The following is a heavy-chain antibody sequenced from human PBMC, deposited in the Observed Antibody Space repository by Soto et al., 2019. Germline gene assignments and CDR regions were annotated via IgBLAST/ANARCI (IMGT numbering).Heavy chain of an antibody. CDR2: IIPIFGTA. CDR1: GGTFSSYA. CDR3: ARDIPVTTSYYYYGMDV. Sequence: SVKVSCKASGGTFSSYAISWVRQAPGQGLEWMGGIIPIFGTANYAQKFQGRVTITADESTSTAYMELSSLRSEDAAVYYCARDIPVTTSYYYYGMDVWGQGTTVTVSS. D-gene: IGHD4-17*01. J-gene: IGHJ6*02. V-gene: IGHV1-69*13.